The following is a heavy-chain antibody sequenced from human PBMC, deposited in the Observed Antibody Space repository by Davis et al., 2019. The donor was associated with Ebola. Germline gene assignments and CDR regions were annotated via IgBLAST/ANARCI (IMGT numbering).Heavy chain of an antibody. J-gene: IGHJ4*02. CDR2: IIPIFGTA. D-gene: IGHD3-22*01. V-gene: IGHV1-69*06. CDR1: GYTFTSYA. CDR3: AREDYYDSSGYYIGGGFDY. Sequence: SVKVSCKASGYTFTSYAMHWVRQAPGQGLEWMGGIIPIFGTANYAQKFQGRVTITADKSTSTAYMELSSLRSEDTAVYYCAREDYYDSSGYYIGGGFDYWGQGTLVTVSS.